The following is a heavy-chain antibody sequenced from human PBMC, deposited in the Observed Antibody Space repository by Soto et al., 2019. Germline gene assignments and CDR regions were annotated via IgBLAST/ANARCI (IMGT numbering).Heavy chain of an antibody. V-gene: IGHV3-48*01. D-gene: IGHD5-12*01. J-gene: IGHJ4*02. CDR3: ARDREGDGYNFDY. Sequence: SVKGRFTISGDNAKNSLYLQMNSLRAEDTAVYYCARDREGDGYNFDYWGQGTLVTVSS.